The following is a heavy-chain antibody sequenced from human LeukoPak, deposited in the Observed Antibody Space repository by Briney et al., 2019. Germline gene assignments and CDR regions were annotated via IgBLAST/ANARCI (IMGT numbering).Heavy chain of an antibody. CDR2: ISGSGGST. J-gene: IGHJ4*02. D-gene: IGHD2-2*01. Sequence: GGSQRLSCAASGFTFSSYAMSWVRQAPGKGLEWVSAISGSGGSTYYADSVKGRFTISRDNSKNTLYLQMNSLRAEDTAVYYCAKASWDIVVVPAANFDYWGQGTLVTVSS. CDR3: AKASWDIVVVPAANFDY. V-gene: IGHV3-23*01. CDR1: GFTFSSYA.